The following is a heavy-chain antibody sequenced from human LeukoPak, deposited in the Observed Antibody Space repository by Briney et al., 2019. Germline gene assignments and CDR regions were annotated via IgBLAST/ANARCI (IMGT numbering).Heavy chain of an antibody. CDR3: ARGMIAAAGTTPDFDY. CDR2: ISSSSSYI. CDR1: GFKFNTYA. V-gene: IGHV3-21*04. J-gene: IGHJ4*02. D-gene: IGHD6-13*01. Sequence: PGGSLRLSCTASGFKFNTYAMHWVRQAPGKGLEWVSSISSSSSYIYYADSVKGRFTISRDNAKNSLYLQMNSLKASDTAMYYCARGMIAAAGTTPDFDYWGQGTLVTVSS.